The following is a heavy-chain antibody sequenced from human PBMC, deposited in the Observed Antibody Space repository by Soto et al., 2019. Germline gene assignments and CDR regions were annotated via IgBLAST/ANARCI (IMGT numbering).Heavy chain of an antibody. J-gene: IGHJ4*02. D-gene: IGHD6-25*01. V-gene: IGHV4-34*01. CDR2: INHSGST. CDR3: ASFSARVDS. Sequence: SETLSLTCAVYGGSFSAYYWTWIRQPPGRGLEWIGEINHSGSTNYNPSLKNRVTISVDTSKNQFSLKLSSVTAADTAVYYCASFSARVDSWGQGTLVTVSS. CDR1: GGSFSAYY.